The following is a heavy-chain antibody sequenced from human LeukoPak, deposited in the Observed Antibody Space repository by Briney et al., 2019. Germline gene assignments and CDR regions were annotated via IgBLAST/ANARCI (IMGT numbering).Heavy chain of an antibody. V-gene: IGHV1-46*01. CDR1: GYTFTSYY. D-gene: IGHD6-19*01. CDR2: INPSGGST. J-gene: IGHJ5*02. Sequence: ASVKVSCKASGYTFTSYYMHWVRQAPGQGLEWMGIINPSGGSTSYAQKFQGRVTMTRNTSISTAYMELSSLRSEDTAVYYCARAAVAGTREVWFDPWGQGTLVTVSS. CDR3: ARAAVAGTREVWFDP.